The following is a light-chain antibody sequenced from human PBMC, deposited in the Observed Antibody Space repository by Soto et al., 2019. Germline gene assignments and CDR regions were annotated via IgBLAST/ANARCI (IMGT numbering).Light chain of an antibody. CDR2: GAS. CDR3: QQYGSSPPMYT. CDR1: QSVSSTY. V-gene: IGKV3-20*01. J-gene: IGKJ2*01. Sequence: EIVLTQSPGTLSLSPGERATLSCRASQSVSSTYLAWYQHKPGQAPRLLIYGASTRASGIPDRFTGSGSETDFALTTSRLEPEDFAVYYCQQYGSSPPMYTFGQGTKLEIK.